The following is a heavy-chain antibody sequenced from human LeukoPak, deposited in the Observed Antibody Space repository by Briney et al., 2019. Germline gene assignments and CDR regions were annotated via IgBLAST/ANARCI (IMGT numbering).Heavy chain of an antibody. CDR1: GFTFSSYG. CDR2: ISGSGGST. V-gene: IGHV3-23*01. CDR3: AKDVWAGKQWLALFDY. Sequence: GGSLRLSCAASGFTFSSYGMSWVRQAPGKGLEWVSAISGSGGSTYYADSVKGRFTISRDNSKNTLYLQMNSLGAEDTAVYYCAKDVWAGKQWLALFDYWGQGTLVTVSS. J-gene: IGHJ4*02. D-gene: IGHD6-19*01.